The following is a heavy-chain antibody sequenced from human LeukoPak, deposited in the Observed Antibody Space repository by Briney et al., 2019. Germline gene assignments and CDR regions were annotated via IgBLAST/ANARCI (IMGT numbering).Heavy chain of an antibody. CDR3: VWEYIRSFNS. Sequence: GGSLRLSCAASGFTVSSNYMSWVRQAPGKGLEWVSVIYSGGSTYYADSVKGRFTISRDESKNTLYLQMSNLKIEDTAVYYVVWEYIRSFNSWGQGTLVTVSS. J-gene: IGHJ4*02. CDR2: IYSGGST. D-gene: IGHD3-16*01. V-gene: IGHV3-66*01. CDR1: GFTVSSNY.